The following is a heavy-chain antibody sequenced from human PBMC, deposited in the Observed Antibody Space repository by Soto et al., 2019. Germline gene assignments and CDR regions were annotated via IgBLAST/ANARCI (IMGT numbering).Heavy chain of an antibody. V-gene: IGHV1-8*01. Sequence: QVQLVQSGAEVKKPGASVKVSCKASGYTFTSYDINWVRQATGQGLEWMGWMNPNSGNTGYAQKFQGRVTMTRNTSISTAYMELSILRSEDTAVYYCARYDILTGYYTDYYYGMDVWGQGTTVTVSS. D-gene: IGHD3-9*01. CDR2: MNPNSGNT. CDR3: ARYDILTGYYTDYYYGMDV. CDR1: GYTFTSYD. J-gene: IGHJ6*02.